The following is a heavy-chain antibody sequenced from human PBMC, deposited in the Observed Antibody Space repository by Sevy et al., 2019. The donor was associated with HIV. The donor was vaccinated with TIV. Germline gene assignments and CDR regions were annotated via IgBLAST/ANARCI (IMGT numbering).Heavy chain of an antibody. D-gene: IGHD6-19*01. J-gene: IGHJ3*02. CDR1: GGSFSGYY. CDR3: ARSRIAVAVPAAFDI. CDR2: INHSGST. V-gene: IGHV4-34*01. Sequence: SETLSLTCAVYGGSFSGYYWSWIRQPPGKGLEWIGEINHSGSTNYNPSLKSRVTISVDTSKNQFSLRLSSVTAADTAVYYCARSRIAVAVPAAFDIWGQGTMVTVSS.